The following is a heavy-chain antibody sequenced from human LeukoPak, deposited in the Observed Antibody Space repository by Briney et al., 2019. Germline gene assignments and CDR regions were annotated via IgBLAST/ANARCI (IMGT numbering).Heavy chain of an antibody. CDR3: ARELGAVAGMRGFDY. J-gene: IGHJ4*02. V-gene: IGHV1-2*02. CDR2: INPNSGGT. CDR1: GYTFTDYY. D-gene: IGHD6-19*01. Sequence: ASVTVSCKASGYTFTDYYLYWVRQAPGQGLEWMGWINPNSGGTNCAQKFQGRVTMTRDTSISTAYMDLSRLRSDDTAVYYCARELGAVAGMRGFDYWGQGTLVTVSS.